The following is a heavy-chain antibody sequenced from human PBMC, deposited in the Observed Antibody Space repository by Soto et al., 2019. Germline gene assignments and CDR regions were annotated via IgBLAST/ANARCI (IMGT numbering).Heavy chain of an antibody. J-gene: IGHJ4*02. D-gene: IGHD3-22*01. CDR1: GYSFAGYW. Sequence: PGESLKISCKGSGYSFAGYWITWVRQKPGKGLEWMGRIDPSDSQTYYSPSFRGHVTISATKSITTVFLQWSSLRASDTAMYYCARKIYDYDTGPNFQYYFDSWGQGTPVTVSS. CDR2: IDPSDSQT. CDR3: ARKIYDYDTGPNFQYYFDS. V-gene: IGHV5-10-1*01.